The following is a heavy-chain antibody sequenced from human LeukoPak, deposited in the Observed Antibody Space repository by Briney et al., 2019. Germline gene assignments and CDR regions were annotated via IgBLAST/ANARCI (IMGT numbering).Heavy chain of an antibody. Sequence: SETLSLTCSVSGYSISSGFYWGWIRQPPGKGLEWIGSIFHSGSTYYNPFLKSRVTISVDKSKNQFSLNFNSMSAADSAVYYCAANGYYTIEYWGQGTLVTVSS. CDR1: GYSISSGFY. CDR3: AANGYYTIEY. CDR2: IFHSGST. D-gene: IGHD1-26*01. J-gene: IGHJ4*02. V-gene: IGHV4-38-2*02.